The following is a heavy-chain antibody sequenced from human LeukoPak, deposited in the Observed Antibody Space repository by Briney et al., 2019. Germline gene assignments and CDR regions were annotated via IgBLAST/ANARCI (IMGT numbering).Heavy chain of an antibody. D-gene: IGHD3-22*01. CDR1: GGSISSGDYY. Sequence: PSQTLSLTCTVSGGSISSGDYYWRWIRQPPGTGLEWIGYIYYSGSTYYNPSLKSRVTISVDTSKNQFSLKLSSVTAADTAVYYCARTGGYYYDSSGYYYGYWGQGTLVTVSS. CDR3: ARTGGYYYDSSGYYYGY. J-gene: IGHJ4*02. CDR2: IYYSGST. V-gene: IGHV4-30-4*01.